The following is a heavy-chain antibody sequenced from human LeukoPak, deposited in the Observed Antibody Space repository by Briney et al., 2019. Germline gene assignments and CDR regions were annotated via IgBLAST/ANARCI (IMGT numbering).Heavy chain of an antibody. CDR2: INPNSGGT. Sequence: ASVTVSCKASGYTFTGYYMHWVRQAPGQGLEWMGWINPNSGGTNYAQKFQGRVTMTRDTSISTAYMELSRLRSDDTAVYYCATDCSSTSCYKGSWFDPWGQGTLVTVSS. CDR3: ATDCSSTSCYKGSWFDP. V-gene: IGHV1-2*02. CDR1: GYTFTGYY. J-gene: IGHJ5*02. D-gene: IGHD2-2*02.